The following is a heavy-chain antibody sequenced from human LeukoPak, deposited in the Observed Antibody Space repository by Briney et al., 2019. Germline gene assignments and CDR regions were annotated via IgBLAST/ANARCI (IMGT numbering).Heavy chain of an antibody. Sequence: PSETLSLTCAVYGGSFSDYYWNWIRQPPGKGLEWIGEINHSGSTKYNPSLKSRVAMSVETSKNQFSLKLSSVTAADTAVYYCMMSVNPDGDNIRNYWGQGTLVTVSS. D-gene: IGHD5-24*01. CDR3: MMSVNPDGDNIRNY. CDR1: GGSFSDYY. CDR2: INHSGST. J-gene: IGHJ4*02. V-gene: IGHV4-34*01.